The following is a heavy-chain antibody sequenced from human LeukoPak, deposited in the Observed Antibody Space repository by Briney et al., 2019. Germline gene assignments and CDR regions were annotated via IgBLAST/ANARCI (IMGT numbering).Heavy chain of an antibody. CDR2: ISAYNGNT. CDR3: SRDRYFDWLAYY. CDR1: GGTFSSYA. Sequence: ASVKVSCKASGGTFSSYAISWVRQAPGQGLEWMGWISAYNGNTNYAQKLQGRVTMTTDTSTSTAYMELRSLRSDDTAVYYCSRDRYFDWLAYYWGQGTLVTVSS. J-gene: IGHJ4*02. D-gene: IGHD3-9*01. V-gene: IGHV1-18*01.